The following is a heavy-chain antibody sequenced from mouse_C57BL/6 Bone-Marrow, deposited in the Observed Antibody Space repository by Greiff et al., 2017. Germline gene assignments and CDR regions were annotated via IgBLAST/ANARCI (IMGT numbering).Heavy chain of an antibody. V-gene: IGHV1-81*01. CDR3: ARWCYWYVDV. Sequence: VQLVESGAELARPGASVKLSCKASGYTFTSYGISWVKQRTGQGLEWIGEIYPRSGNTYYNEKFKGKATLTADKSSSTAYMELRSLTSEDSAVYFCARWCYWYVDVWGTGTTVTVSS. CDR2: IYPRSGNT. D-gene: IGHD1-1*02. CDR1: GYTFTSYG. J-gene: IGHJ1*03.